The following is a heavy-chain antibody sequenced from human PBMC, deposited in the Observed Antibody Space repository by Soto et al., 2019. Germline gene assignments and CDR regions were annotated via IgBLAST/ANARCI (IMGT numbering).Heavy chain of an antibody. Sequence: ASVKVSCKASGYTFTGYYMHWVRQAPGQGLEWMGWINPNSGGTNYAQKFQGRVTMTRDTSISTAYMELSRLRSDDTAVYYCAKESIAAAGTDAFEIWGQGTMVTVS. D-gene: IGHD6-13*01. J-gene: IGHJ3*02. CDR2: INPNSGGT. V-gene: IGHV1-2*02. CDR3: AKESIAAAGTDAFEI. CDR1: GYTFTGYY.